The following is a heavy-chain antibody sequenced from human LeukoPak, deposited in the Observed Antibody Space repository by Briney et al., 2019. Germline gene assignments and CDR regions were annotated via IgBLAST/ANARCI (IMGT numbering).Heavy chain of an antibody. D-gene: IGHD6-13*01. CDR1: GFTFDDYA. J-gene: IGHJ4*02. V-gene: IGHV3-9*01. Sequence: GGSLRLSCAASGFTFDDYAMHWVRQAPGKGLEWVSGIGWNSGGIVYADSVKGRFTISRDNAKNSLYLQMNSLGAEDTALYYCVKVTAAGFVDHWGQGTPVTVSS. CDR2: IGWNSGGI. CDR3: VKVTAAGFVDH.